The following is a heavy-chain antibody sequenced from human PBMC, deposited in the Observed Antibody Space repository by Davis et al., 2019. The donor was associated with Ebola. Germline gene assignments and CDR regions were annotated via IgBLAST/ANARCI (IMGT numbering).Heavy chain of an antibody. Sequence: ASVKVSCKASGYTFTGYYMHWVRQAPGQGLEWMGWINPTSGGTNYAQKFQGWVTMTRDTSISTAYMELSRLRSDDTAVYYCARFHGSTKRTAYFDYWGQGTLVTVSS. J-gene: IGHJ4*02. CDR2: INPTSGGT. CDR1: GYTFTGYY. D-gene: IGHD1-26*01. CDR3: ARFHGSTKRTAYFDY. V-gene: IGHV1-2*04.